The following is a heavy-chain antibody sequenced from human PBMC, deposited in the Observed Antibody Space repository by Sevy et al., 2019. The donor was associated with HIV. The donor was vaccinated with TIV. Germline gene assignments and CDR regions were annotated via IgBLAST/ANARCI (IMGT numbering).Heavy chain of an antibody. CDR3: AKDELYYYDSSGYSRGRDDAFDI. D-gene: IGHD3-22*01. Sequence: GESLKISCAASGFTFSSYAMSWVRQAPGKRLEWVAAISGSGGNTYYADSVKGRFTISRDNSKNTLYLQMNSLRAEDTAVYYGAKDELYYYDSSGYSRGRDDAFDIWGQGTMVTVSS. CDR2: ISGSGGNT. V-gene: IGHV3-23*01. J-gene: IGHJ3*02. CDR1: GFTFSSYA.